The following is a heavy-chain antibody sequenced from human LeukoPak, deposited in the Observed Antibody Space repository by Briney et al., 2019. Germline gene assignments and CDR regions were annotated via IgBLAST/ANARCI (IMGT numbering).Heavy chain of an antibody. V-gene: IGHV3-48*04. CDR1: GFTFSSYS. Sequence: PGGSLRLSCAASGFTFSSYSMNWVRQAPGKGLEWVSYISSSSSTIYYADSVKGRFTISRDNAKNSLYLQMNSLRAEDTAVYYCAKDEMTTVTTSGYWGQGTLVTVSS. CDR3: AKDEMTTVTTSGY. J-gene: IGHJ4*02. D-gene: IGHD4-17*01. CDR2: ISSSSSTI.